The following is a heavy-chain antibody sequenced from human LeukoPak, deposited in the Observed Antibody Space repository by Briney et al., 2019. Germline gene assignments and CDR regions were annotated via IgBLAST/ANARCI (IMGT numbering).Heavy chain of an antibody. CDR2: ISYSGGT. CDR1: GGSITVYY. D-gene: IGHD6-6*01. Sequence: PSETMSLTCSVSGGSITVYYWSWVRQSPGKGMEWIGSISYSGGTNYNPSLKRRVTISIATSKTRFSLKVSSVSAADTAMYYCARGGSRSYTSSTLDYWGQGTLVTVSS. J-gene: IGHJ4*02. V-gene: IGHV4-59*12. CDR3: ARGGSRSYTSSTLDY.